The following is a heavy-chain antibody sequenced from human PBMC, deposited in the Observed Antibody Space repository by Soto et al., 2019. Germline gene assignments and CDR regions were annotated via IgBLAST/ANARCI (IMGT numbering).Heavy chain of an antibody. CDR2: INQDGTDK. J-gene: IGHJ4*02. Sequence: PGGSLRLSCAASGFTFSNSWLSWVSQATGKGREWVANINQDGTDKYYVDSVKGRFTISRDNSKNTLYLQMNSLRAEDTAVYYCARDLYDYVWGSYRYTVYYWGQGTLVTVSS. CDR1: GFTFSNSW. CDR3: ARDLYDYVWGSYRYTVYY. D-gene: IGHD3-16*02. V-gene: IGHV3-7*01.